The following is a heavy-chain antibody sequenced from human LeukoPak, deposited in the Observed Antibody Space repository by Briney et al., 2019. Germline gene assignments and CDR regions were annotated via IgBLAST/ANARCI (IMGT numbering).Heavy chain of an antibody. D-gene: IGHD6-6*01. Sequence: SETLSLTCTVSGDSISSYYWSWIRQPPGKGLEWIGYIYTSGGTNYIPSLKGRVTISIDTSKNQFSLKLSSVTATDSAVYYCARLTRLSTSPDRYYLDYWGQGTLVTVSS. CDR1: GDSISSYY. CDR3: ARLTRLSTSPDRYYLDY. J-gene: IGHJ4*02. CDR2: IYTSGGT. V-gene: IGHV4-4*09.